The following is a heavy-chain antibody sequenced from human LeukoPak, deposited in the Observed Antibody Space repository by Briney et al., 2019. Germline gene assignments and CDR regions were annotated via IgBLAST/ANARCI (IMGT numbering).Heavy chain of an antibody. CDR1: GFTFSSYA. V-gene: IGHV3-30-3*01. J-gene: IGHJ4*02. D-gene: IGHD2-15*01. CDR3: ARRIAEGGLDY. CDR2: ISYGGSNK. Sequence: GGSLRLSCAASGFTFSSYAMHWVRQAPGKGLEWVAVISYGGSNKYYADSVKGRFTISRDNSKNTLYLQMNSLRAEDTAVFYCARRIAEGGLDYWGQGTLVTVSS.